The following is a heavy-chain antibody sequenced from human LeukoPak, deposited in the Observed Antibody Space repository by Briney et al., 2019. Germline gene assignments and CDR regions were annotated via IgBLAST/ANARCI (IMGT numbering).Heavy chain of an antibody. V-gene: IGHV1-46*01. D-gene: IGHD2-8*01. Sequence: ASVKVSCKASGYIFTTYSIHWVRQAPGQGLEWMGMINPRGDATIYAQKFQGRVTMTSDTSTTTVYMELSSLRSEDTGLYYCARKWSSRDWFDPWGQGTLVTVSS. CDR1: GYIFTTYS. J-gene: IGHJ5*02. CDR2: INPRGDAT. CDR3: ARKWSSRDWFDP.